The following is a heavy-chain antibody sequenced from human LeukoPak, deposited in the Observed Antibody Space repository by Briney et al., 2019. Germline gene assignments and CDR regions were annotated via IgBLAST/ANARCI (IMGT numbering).Heavy chain of an antibody. D-gene: IGHD2-15*01. J-gene: IGHJ4*02. CDR2: ISTDGTTT. Sequence: GGSLRLSCAASGFTFSNYWMYWVRQAPGKGLVWVSHISTDGTTTNYADSVKGRFTISRDNAKDTLYLQLNSLRAEDTAIYYCARSLGYSSGGWGQGTLVTVSS. CDR1: GFTFSNYW. CDR3: ARSLGYSSGG. V-gene: IGHV3-74*01.